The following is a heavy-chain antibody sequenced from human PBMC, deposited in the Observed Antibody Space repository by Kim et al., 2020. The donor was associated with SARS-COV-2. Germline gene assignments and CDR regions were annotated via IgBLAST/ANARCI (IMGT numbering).Heavy chain of an antibody. CDR2: IWYDGSNK. CDR1: GFTFSSYG. CDR3: ARDSYYGSGSYYNSAFDI. D-gene: IGHD3-10*01. V-gene: IGHV3-33*01. Sequence: GGSLRLSCAASGFTFSSYGMHWVRKAPGKGLEWVAVIWYDGSNKYYADSVKGRFTISRDNSKNTLYLQMNSLRAEDTAVYYCARDSYYGSGSYYNSAFDIWGQGTMVTVSS. J-gene: IGHJ3*02.